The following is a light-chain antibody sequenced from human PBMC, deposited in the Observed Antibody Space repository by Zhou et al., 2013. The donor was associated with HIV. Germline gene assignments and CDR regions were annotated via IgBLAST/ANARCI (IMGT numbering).Light chain of an antibody. CDR3: QQFGNSPRWA. CDR1: QSISSN. J-gene: IGKJ1*01. Sequence: PGERATLSCWASQSISSNLAWYQQKPGQAPRLLIYGASKRATGIPDRFSGSGSGTDFTLTISRLEPEDLGAYYCQQFGNSPRWAFGQGTKVE. V-gene: IGKV3-20*01. CDR2: GAS.